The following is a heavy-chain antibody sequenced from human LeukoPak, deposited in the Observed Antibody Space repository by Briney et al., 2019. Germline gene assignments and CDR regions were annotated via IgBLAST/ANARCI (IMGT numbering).Heavy chain of an antibody. J-gene: IGHJ4*02. V-gene: IGHV4-39*07. D-gene: IGHD6-19*01. CDR1: GGSISSSSYY. CDR2: IYYSGST. Sequence: SDILSLTCTVSGGSISSSSYYWGWIRQPPGKGLEWIGSIYYSGSTYYNPSLKSRVTISVDTSKNQFSLKLRSVTAADTAVYYCARDPRGSGWPYFDYWGQGTLVTVSS. CDR3: ARDPRGSGWPYFDY.